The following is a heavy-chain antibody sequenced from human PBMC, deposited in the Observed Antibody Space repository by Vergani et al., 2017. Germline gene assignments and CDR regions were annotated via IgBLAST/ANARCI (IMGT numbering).Heavy chain of an antibody. D-gene: IGHD6-19*01. Sequence: QVHLEQSGTEVKKPGSSVKDSCKVSGDIFNNYTVTWVRQAPGQGLEWMGRIIPIIRLATSAQKFQDRVKITGDTSTNTVYMEMNNLRSEDTAVYYCARVSPGDNSGWEPFDYWGQGTLVTVSS. CDR3: ARVSPGDNSGWEPFDY. J-gene: IGHJ4*02. V-gene: IGHV1-69*02. CDR2: IIPIIRLA. CDR1: GDIFNNYT.